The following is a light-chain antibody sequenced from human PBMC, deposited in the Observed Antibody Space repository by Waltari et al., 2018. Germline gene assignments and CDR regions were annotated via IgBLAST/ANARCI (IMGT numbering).Light chain of an antibody. J-gene: IGLJ3*02. CDR3: QSYDSSNLWV. CDR2: EDN. Sequence: NFMLTQPHSVSESPGKTVTISCTRSSGSIASTYVQWDQQRPGSSPTTVIYEDNQRPSGVPDRFSGSIDSSSNSASLTISGLKTEDEADYYCQSYDSSNLWVFGGGTKLTVL. CDR1: SGSIASTY. V-gene: IGLV6-57*01.